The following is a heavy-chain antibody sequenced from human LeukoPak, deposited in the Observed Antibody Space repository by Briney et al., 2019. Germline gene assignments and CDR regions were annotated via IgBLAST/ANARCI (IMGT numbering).Heavy chain of an antibody. J-gene: IGHJ5*02. CDR3: ASESEGWFDP. CDR2: IYYSGST. Sequence: SRTLSLTCTVSGGSISSGEYHWTWIRQPPGKGLEWIGNIYYSGSTYYKSSLKSRITISVDTSKNQFSLKLSSVTAADTAVYYCASESEGWFDPWGQGTLVTVSS. CDR1: GGSISSGEYH. V-gene: IGHV4-30-4*01.